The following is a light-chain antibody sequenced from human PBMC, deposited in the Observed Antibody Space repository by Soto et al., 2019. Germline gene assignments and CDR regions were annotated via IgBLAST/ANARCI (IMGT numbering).Light chain of an antibody. V-gene: IGKV3-11*01. CDR3: QQRYNWLT. J-gene: IGKJ4*01. Sequence: EIVLTQSPATLSLFPGERATLSCSASRSVTKYLAWYQQKPGQAPRLLIYDTSNRATGIPARFSGSGSGTDFTLTISSLESEDSGIYYCQQRYNWLTFGGGTKVEIK. CDR2: DTS. CDR1: RSVTKY.